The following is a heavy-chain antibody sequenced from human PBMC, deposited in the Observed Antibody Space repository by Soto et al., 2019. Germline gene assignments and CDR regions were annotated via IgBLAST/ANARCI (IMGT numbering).Heavy chain of an antibody. CDR1: GFTFSNAW. D-gene: IGHD3-3*01. CDR3: TTDLGSPNSITIFGVVIRDYYYYGMDV. V-gene: IGHV3-15*07. Sequence: PGGSLRLSCAASGFTFSNAWMNWVRQAPGKGLEWVGRIKSKTDGGTTDYAAPVKGRFTISRDDSKNKLYLQMNSLKTEDTAVYYCTTDLGSPNSITIFGVVIRDYYYYGMDVWGQGTTVTVSS. CDR2: IKSKTDGGTT. J-gene: IGHJ6*02.